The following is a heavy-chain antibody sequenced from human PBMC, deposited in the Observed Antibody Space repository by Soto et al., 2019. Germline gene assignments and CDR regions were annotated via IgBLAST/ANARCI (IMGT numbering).Heavy chain of an antibody. CDR1: GYTFTSCG. Sequence: ASVKVSCKASGYTFTSCGISWVRQAPGQGLEWMGWISAYNGNTNYAQKLQGRVTMTTDTSTSTAYMELRSLRSDDTAVYYCARETGSYGSGSPYYYYYGMDVWGQGTTVTVSS. CDR3: ARETGSYGSGSPYYYYYGMDV. V-gene: IGHV1-18*01. CDR2: ISAYNGNT. J-gene: IGHJ6*02. D-gene: IGHD3-10*01.